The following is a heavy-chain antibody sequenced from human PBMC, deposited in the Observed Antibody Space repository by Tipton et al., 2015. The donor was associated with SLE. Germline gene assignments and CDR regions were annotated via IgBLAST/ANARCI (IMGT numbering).Heavy chain of an antibody. J-gene: IGHJ3*02. CDR3: ARTPEGAFAI. CDR2: IYYTGST. D-gene: IGHD1-14*01. V-gene: IGHV4-30-4*01. CDR1: GGSISSSDYY. Sequence: TLSLTCTVSGGSISSSDYYWSWIRQPPGKGLEWIGYIYYTGSTYYNPSLKSRVTISVDTSKNQFSLKLTSVTAADTAVYYCARTPEGAFAIWGQGTMVTVSS.